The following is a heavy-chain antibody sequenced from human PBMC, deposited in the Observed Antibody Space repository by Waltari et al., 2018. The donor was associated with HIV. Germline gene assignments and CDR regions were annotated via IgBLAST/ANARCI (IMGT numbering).Heavy chain of an antibody. J-gene: IGHJ4*02. CDR2: ISTYNANT. CDR1: GYTFLSYG. V-gene: IGHV1-18*01. CDR3: ARDGLRYSGTFYSDY. D-gene: IGHD1-26*01. Sequence: QVHLVQSGAEMKKPGASVKVSCKASGYTFLSYGISWVRQAPGHWLEWMGWISTYNANTNYAQSLQGRVTMTTDTSTTTAYMELRSLTSDDTAVYYCARDGLRYSGTFYSDYWGQGTLVTVSS.